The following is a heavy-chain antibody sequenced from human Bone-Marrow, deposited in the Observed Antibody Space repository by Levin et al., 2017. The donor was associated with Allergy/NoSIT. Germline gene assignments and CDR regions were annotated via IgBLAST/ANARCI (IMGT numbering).Heavy chain of an antibody. CDR1: GGSISTDNW. V-gene: IGHV4-4*02. CDR2: IYHTGRT. CDR3: TRRELRRNGGQMDH. Sequence: SQTLSLTCAVSGGSISTDNWWTWVRQPPGKGLEWVGEIYHTGRTTYNPSLKSRVSISVDKSENQLTLNLRSVNAADTAVYYCTRRELRRNGGQMDHWGQGTLVTVSS. J-gene: IGHJ4*02. D-gene: IGHD1-7*01.